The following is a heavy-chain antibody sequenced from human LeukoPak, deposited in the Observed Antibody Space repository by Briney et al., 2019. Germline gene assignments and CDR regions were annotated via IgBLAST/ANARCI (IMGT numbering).Heavy chain of an antibody. J-gene: IGHJ5*02. Sequence: GGSLRLSCAACGFTFSDYYMSWIRQAPGKGLEWVSYISSSGSTIYYADSVKGRFTISRDNAKNSLYLQMNSLRAEDTAVYYCARDSSTGDFWSGYHSNWFDPWGQGTLVTVSS. D-gene: IGHD3-3*01. CDR2: ISSSGSTI. CDR1: GFTFSDYY. CDR3: ARDSSTGDFWSGYHSNWFDP. V-gene: IGHV3-11*01.